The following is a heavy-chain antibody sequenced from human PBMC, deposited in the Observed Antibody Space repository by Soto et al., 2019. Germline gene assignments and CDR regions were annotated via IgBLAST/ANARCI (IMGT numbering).Heavy chain of an antibody. J-gene: IGHJ3*02. V-gene: IGHV4-59*08. CDR2: IYYSGST. Sequence: PSETLSLTCSVSGGSISSYYWSWIRQPPGKGLEWIGYIYYSGSTNYNPSLKSRVTISVDTSKNQFSLKLSSVTAADTAVYYCASPSGDSDAFDIWGQGTMVTVSS. CDR3: ASPSGDSDAFDI. CDR1: GGSISSYY. D-gene: IGHD4-17*01.